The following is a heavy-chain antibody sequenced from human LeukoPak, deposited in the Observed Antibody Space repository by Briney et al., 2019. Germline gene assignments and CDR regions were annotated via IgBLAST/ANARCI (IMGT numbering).Heavy chain of an antibody. J-gene: IGHJ1*01. D-gene: IGHD3-16*01. CDR2: IYHSGST. CDR3: ARVPSLMITFGGGYFRH. Sequence: PSETLSLTCAVSGGSISSSNWWSWVRQPPGKGLEWIGEIYHSGSTNYNPSLKSRVTISVDKSKNQFSLKLSSVTAADTAVYYCARVPSLMITFGGGYFRHWGQGTLVTVSS. V-gene: IGHV4-4*02. CDR1: GGSISSSNW.